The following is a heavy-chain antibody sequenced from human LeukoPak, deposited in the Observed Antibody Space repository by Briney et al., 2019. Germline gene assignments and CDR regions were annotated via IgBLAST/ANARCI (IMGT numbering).Heavy chain of an antibody. D-gene: IGHD3-16*01. CDR3: GKEGGA. V-gene: IGHV3-23*01. J-gene: IGHJ5*02. CDR2: IGGRGGST. CDR1: GFSFSSYW. Sequence: GGSLRLSCAASGFSFSSYWMTWVRQAPGKGLEWVSAIGGRGGSTYYADFLEGRFTIARDNSKDMVYLQMNSLKVEDTAIYYCGKEGGAWGQGTKVTVSS.